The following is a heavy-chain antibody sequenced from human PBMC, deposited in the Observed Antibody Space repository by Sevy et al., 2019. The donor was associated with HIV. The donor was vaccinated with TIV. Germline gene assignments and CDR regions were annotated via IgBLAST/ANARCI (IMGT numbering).Heavy chain of an antibody. CDR3: AKYGDPEPTRNYVRFYYYYGMDV. CDR1: GFTFADYS. CDR2: ISWDGGRT. V-gene: IGHV3-43*01. J-gene: IGHJ6*02. Sequence: GGSLRLSCAASGFTFADYSMHWVRQAPGKGLEWVSLISWDGGRTYYADSVKGRFNISRDNNKNSLYLQMNRLRTEDSALYYCAKYGDPEPTRNYVRFYYYYGMDVWGQGTTVTVSS. D-gene: IGHD4-4*01.